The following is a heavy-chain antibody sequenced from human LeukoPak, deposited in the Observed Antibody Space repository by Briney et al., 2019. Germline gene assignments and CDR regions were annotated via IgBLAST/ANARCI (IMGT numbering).Heavy chain of an antibody. J-gene: IGHJ4*02. CDR2: ISYDGKYK. V-gene: IGHV3-30*14. CDR3: ARDMIKGVPDYLDY. Sequence: PGGSLRLSCAASGFTFSGYAMHWVRQAPDKGLEWVAVISYDGKYKYYGDSVRGRFTISRDSSKSALYLQMNSLRPEDSAVYYCARDMIKGVPDYLDYWGQGTLVTVSS. D-gene: IGHD3-22*01. CDR1: GFTFSGYA.